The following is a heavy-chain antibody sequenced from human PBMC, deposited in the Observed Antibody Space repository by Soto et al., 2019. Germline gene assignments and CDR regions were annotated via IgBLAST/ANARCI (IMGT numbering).Heavy chain of an antibody. V-gene: IGHV3-30*18. J-gene: IGHJ6*02. CDR1: GFTFSSYG. CDR3: ANLPGGNHPYYYYGIDG. D-gene: IGHD3-16*01. Sequence: GGSLRLSCAASGFTFSSYGMHWVRQAPGKGLEWVAVISYDGSNKYYADSVKGRFTISRDNSKNTLYLQMNSLRAEDTAVYYSANLPGGNHPYYYYGIDGWGQETTVTVSS. CDR2: ISYDGSNK.